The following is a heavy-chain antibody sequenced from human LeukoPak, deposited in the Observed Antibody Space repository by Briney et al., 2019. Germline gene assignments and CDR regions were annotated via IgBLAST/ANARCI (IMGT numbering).Heavy chain of an antibody. Sequence: PGGSLRLSCAASGFTFSSYSMNWVRQAPGKGLEWVSSISSSSSYIYYADSVKGRFTISRDNAKNSLYLQMNSLRAQDTAVYYCARGTIWTMVRVRIRGGWFDPWGQGTLVTVSS. CDR1: GFTFSSYS. CDR3: ARGTIWTMVRVRIRGGWFDP. V-gene: IGHV3-21*01. D-gene: IGHD3-10*01. CDR2: ISSSSSYI. J-gene: IGHJ5*02.